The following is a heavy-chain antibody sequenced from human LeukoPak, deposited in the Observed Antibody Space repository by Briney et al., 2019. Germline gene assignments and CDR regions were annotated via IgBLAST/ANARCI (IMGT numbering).Heavy chain of an antibody. J-gene: IGHJ5*02. D-gene: IGHD6-25*01. CDR1: GGSISSYY. Sequence: SETLSLTCTVSGGSISSYYWSWIRQPPGKGLEWIGYIYYSGSTNYNPSLKSRVTISVDTSKNQFSLKLSSVTAADTAVYYCARRKPGIAAEGGWFDPWGQGTLVTVSS. CDR3: ARRKPGIAAEGGWFDP. V-gene: IGHV4-59*08. CDR2: IYYSGST.